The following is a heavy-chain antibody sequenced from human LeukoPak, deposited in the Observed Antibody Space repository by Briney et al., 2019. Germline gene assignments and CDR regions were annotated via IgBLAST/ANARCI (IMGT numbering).Heavy chain of an antibody. CDR2: INWNGGST. J-gene: IGHJ4*02. Sequence: GGSLRLSCAASGFTFDDYGMSWVRQAPGKGLEWVSGINWNGGSTDYADSVKGRFTISRDNAKNSLYLQMNSLRAEDTAVYYCAKGEVSSGYYYYFDSWGQGTLVTVSS. CDR3: AKGEVSSGYYYYFDS. V-gene: IGHV3-20*04. CDR1: GFTFDDYG. D-gene: IGHD3-22*01.